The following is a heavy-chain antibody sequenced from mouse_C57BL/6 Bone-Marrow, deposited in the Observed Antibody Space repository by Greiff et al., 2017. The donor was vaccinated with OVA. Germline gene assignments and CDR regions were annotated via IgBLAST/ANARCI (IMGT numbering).Heavy chain of an antibody. CDR1: GYSITSDY. CDR2: ISYSGST. Sequence: EVKLMESGPGLAKPSQSLSLTCSVTGYSITSDYWNWIRKFPGNKLEYMGYISYSGSTYYNPSLKSRISLTRHTSKNQYYLQLNSVTTEDTATYYCARYRDYYGSSYAMDYWGQGTSVTVSS. D-gene: IGHD1-1*01. V-gene: IGHV3-8*01. J-gene: IGHJ4*01. CDR3: ARYRDYYGSSYAMDY.